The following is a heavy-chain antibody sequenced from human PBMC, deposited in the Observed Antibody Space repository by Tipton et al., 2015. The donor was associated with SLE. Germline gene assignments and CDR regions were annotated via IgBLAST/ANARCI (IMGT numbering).Heavy chain of an antibody. J-gene: IGHJ3*01. CDR3: AREKENTGWFWLNAFDV. CDR2: IYKTGIT. V-gene: IGHV4-39*02. Sequence: TLSLTCTVFGDSISSSGYQWGWIRQPPGKGLEWIGRIYKTGITNYNPSLKGRLSMSVDASKAHFSLNLNSVTAADTAIYYCAREKENTGWFWLNAFDVWGRGTLVTVST. CDR1: GDSISSSGYQ. D-gene: IGHD6-19*01.